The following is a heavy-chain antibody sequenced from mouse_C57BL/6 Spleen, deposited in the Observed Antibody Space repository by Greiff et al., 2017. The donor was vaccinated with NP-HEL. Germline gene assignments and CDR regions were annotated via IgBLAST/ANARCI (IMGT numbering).Heavy chain of an antibody. V-gene: IGHV3-6*01. Sequence: ESGPGLVKPSQSLSLTCSVSGYSITSDYFWYWIRQFPGNQLELMGFISYDGSNNYNPTLKNRISISRDTSKNQFFLKLNSVTTEDTATYDCARGLLLGYWGQGTSVTVSS. CDR2: ISYDGSN. J-gene: IGHJ4*01. CDR3: ARGLLLGY. CDR1: GYSITSDYF. D-gene: IGHD2-3*01.